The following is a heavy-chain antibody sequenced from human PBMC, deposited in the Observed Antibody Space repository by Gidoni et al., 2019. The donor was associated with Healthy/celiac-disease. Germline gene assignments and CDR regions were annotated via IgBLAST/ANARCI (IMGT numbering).Heavy chain of an antibody. Sequence: EVQLVEAGGGLVQPGGSLRLSCAASGFTFSSYSMNWVRQAPGKGLEGGSYISSSSSTIYYADSVKGRFTISRDNAKNSLYLQMNSLRDEDTAVYYCARDLDYGGSAFDIWGQGTMVTVSS. D-gene: IGHD4-17*01. CDR2: ISSSSSTI. CDR1: GFTFSSYS. CDR3: ARDLDYGGSAFDI. J-gene: IGHJ3*02. V-gene: IGHV3-48*02.